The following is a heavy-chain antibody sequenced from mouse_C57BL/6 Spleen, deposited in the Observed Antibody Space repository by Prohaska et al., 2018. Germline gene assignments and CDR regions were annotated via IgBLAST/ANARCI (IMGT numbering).Heavy chain of an antibody. V-gene: IGHV1-26*01. CDR1: TFTDYY. Sequence: TFTDYYMNWVKQSHGKSLEWIGDINPNNGGTSYNQKFKGKATLTVDKSSSTAYMELRSLTSEDSAVYYCARGYAMDYWGQGTSVTVSS. CDR2: INPNNGGT. J-gene: IGHJ4*01. CDR3: ARGYAMDY.